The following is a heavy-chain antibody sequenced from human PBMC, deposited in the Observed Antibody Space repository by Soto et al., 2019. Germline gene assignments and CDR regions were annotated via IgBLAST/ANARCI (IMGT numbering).Heavy chain of an antibody. CDR1: GFTFSSHS. CDR2: ISSSSSNI. CDR3: ERGNRKHDS. D-gene: IGHD1-1*01. J-gene: IGHJ4*02. Sequence: EVQLVESGGGLVQPGGSLRLSCAASGFTFSSHSMNWVRQAPGKGLEWVSYISSSSSNIYYADSVKGRFNISRDNAKNSLYLQRSRLRVDDTAVYFCERGNRKHDSWGQGTLVTVSS. V-gene: IGHV3-48*01.